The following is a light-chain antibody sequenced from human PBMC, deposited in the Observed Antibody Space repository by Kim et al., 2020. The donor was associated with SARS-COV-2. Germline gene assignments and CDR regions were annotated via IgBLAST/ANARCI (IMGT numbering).Light chain of an antibody. CDR3: QSYDSSNHVV. CDR2: EDN. Sequence: KTVTLSCTRSSGSIASNYVQWYQQRPGTAPTPVIYEDNQRPSGVPDLFSGSIDSSSNSASLTISGLKTEDEADYYCQSYDSSNHVVFGGGTQLTVL. CDR1: SGSIASNY. J-gene: IGLJ2*01. V-gene: IGLV6-57*03.